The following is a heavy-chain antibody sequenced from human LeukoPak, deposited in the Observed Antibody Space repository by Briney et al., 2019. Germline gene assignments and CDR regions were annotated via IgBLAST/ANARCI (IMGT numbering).Heavy chain of an antibody. CDR1: GFTFSSYS. Sequence: LAGGSLRLSCAASGFTFSSYSMNWVRQAPGKGLEWVSYISSSSSTIYYADSVRGRFTISRDNAKNSLYLQMNSLRAEDTAVYYCASLQERRAGTTPDYWGQGTLVTVSS. CDR2: ISSSSSTI. J-gene: IGHJ4*02. D-gene: IGHD1-7*01. V-gene: IGHV3-48*01. CDR3: ASLQERRAGTTPDY.